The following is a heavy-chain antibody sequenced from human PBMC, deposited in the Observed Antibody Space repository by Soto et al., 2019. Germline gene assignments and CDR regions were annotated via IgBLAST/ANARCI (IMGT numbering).Heavy chain of an antibody. CDR3: ARDRDVAVLWFGECLNYGMYV. J-gene: IGHJ6*02. CDR2: ISYDGSNK. D-gene: IGHD3-10*01. V-gene: IGHV3-30-3*01. CDR1: GFTFSSYA. Sequence: GGSLRLSCAASGFTFSSYAMHWVRQAPGKGLEWVAVISYDGSNKYYADSVKGRFTISRDNSKNTLYLQMNSLRAEDTAVYYCARDRDVAVLWFGECLNYGMYVWGQGTTVTVSS.